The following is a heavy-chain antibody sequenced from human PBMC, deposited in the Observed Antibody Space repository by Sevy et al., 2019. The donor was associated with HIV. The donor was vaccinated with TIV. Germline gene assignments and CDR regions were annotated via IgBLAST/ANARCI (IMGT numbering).Heavy chain of an antibody. D-gene: IGHD3-3*02. CDR1: GFSFDNHA. J-gene: IGHJ4*02. CDR3: ARGWPIHL. Sequence: GGSLRLSCAASGFSFDNHAMMWFRQPPGKGLEWVSTTPTSGINTFYANSVKGRFIISRDNSKSTLYLEMNSLRVEDTALYYCARGWPIHLWGQGTLVTVSS. V-gene: IGHV3-23*01. CDR2: TPTSGINT.